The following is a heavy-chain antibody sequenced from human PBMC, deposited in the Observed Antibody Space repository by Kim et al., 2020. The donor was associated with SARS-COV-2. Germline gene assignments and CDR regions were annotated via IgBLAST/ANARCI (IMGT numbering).Heavy chain of an antibody. D-gene: IGHD2-2*01. J-gene: IGHJ4*02. CDR3: ARGQPLDY. V-gene: IGHV4-31*03. CDR2: ISYSGNP. CDR1: GGSIRSGGKF. Sequence: SETLSLTCSVSGGSIRSGGKFWTWIRQHPAKCLEWIGYISYSGNPHYSPSLRSRVSISLQTSENQFSLELTSVTAADTAGYYCARGQPLDYWGQGILVTVSS.